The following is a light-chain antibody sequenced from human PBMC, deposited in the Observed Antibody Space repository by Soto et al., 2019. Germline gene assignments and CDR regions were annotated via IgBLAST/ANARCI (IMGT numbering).Light chain of an antibody. V-gene: IGKV3-11*01. CDR1: QSVNNF. J-gene: IGKJ1*01. Sequence: EVVVTQSPATLSLSPGERATLSCRASQSVNNFLAWYQQKPGQAPRLLIYDTSDRATGIPARFSGSGSGTDFTLTISSLEPEDFAVYYCPQRSKWPWTSGQGTK. CDR2: DTS. CDR3: PQRSKWPWT.